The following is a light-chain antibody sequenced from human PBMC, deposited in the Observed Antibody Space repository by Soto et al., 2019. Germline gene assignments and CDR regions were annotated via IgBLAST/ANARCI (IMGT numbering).Light chain of an antibody. J-gene: IGLJ2*01. V-gene: IGLV1-44*01. CDR3: AAWDDSLNGVL. CDR2: GNN. Sequence: QSVLTQPPSASGTPGQRVIISCSGSGSNIGGSTVNWFQQLPGTAPELLIYGNNQRPSGVPDRFSGSKSGTSASLAISGLQSEDEADYYFAAWDDSLNGVLFGGGTKLTVL. CDR1: GSNIGGST.